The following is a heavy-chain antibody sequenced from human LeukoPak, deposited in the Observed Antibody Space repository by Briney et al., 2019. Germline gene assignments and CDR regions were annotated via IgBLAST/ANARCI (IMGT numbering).Heavy chain of an antibody. Sequence: GGSLRLSCAASGFTFNNYGMPWVRQAPGKGLEWVAVISYDGSNKYYADSAKGRFTISRDNSKNTLYLQINSLRAVDTAVYYCASAYYTQVRGVPPADYWGQGTQVTVSS. CDR2: ISYDGSNK. D-gene: IGHD3-10*01. CDR3: ASAYYTQVRGVPPADY. CDR1: GFTFNNYG. J-gene: IGHJ4*02. V-gene: IGHV3-30*03.